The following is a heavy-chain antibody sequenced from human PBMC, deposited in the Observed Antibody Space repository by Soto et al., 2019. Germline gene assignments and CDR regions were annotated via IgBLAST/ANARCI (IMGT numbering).Heavy chain of an antibody. Sequence: QVELQESGPGLVKPSETLSLTCSVYGGSIGSYYWSWIRQPPGKGLEWIGYIYDSGSTNYNPSLKSRFTISVYTCKNQFSLQPRSVTAPDAAWYYCARGGWRQIDYWGQGPLVTVSS. J-gene: IGHJ4*02. D-gene: IGHD3-3*01. V-gene: IGHV4-59*08. CDR3: ARGGWRQIDY. CDR1: GGSIGSYY. CDR2: IYDSGST.